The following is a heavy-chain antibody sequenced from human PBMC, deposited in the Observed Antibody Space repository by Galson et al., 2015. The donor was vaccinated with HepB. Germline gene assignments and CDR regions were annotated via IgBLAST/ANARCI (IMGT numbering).Heavy chain of an antibody. CDR3: AREGAYDDWDY. D-gene: IGHD3-22*01. CDR1: GYTFTGYH. V-gene: IGHV1-2*06. CDR2: LTPNSGRT. J-gene: IGHJ4*02. Sequence: SVKVSCKASGYTFTGYHMHWVRQAPGQGLEWMGRLTPNSGRTNYAQKFQGRVTMTRDTSVSTAYMELTSLIYDDTAVYYCAREGAYDDWDYWGQGTLVTVSS.